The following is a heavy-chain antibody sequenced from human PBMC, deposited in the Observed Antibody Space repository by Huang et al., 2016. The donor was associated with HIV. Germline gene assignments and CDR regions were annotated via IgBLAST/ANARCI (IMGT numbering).Heavy chain of an antibody. V-gene: IGHV1-3*01. CDR3: ARGWLQLWYLAD. Sequence: QVQLVQSGPEVKSPGASVKVTCKASGYTFTNFAVLWVRQAPGQRPEGLGWINAGTGDTNYSQKFQGRVTISRDTSTSTADLELSSLSSEDTAIYFCARGWLQLWYLADWGQGSLVTVSS. CDR1: GYTFTNFA. J-gene: IGHJ4*02. D-gene: IGHD5-12*01. CDR2: INAGTGDT.